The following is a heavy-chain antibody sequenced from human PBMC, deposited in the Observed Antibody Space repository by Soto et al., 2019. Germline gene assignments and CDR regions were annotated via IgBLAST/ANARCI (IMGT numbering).Heavy chain of an antibody. CDR1: GGSFSGYY. D-gene: IGHD2-2*01. V-gene: IGHV4-34*01. CDR2: INHSGST. CDR3: ARVDIVVVPAANDAFDI. J-gene: IGHJ3*02. Sequence: SETLSLTCGVYGGSFSGYYWSWIRQPPGKGLEWIGEINHSGSTNYNPSLKSRVTISVDTSKNQFSLKLSSVTAADTAVYYCARVDIVVVPAANDAFDIWGQGTMVTVSS.